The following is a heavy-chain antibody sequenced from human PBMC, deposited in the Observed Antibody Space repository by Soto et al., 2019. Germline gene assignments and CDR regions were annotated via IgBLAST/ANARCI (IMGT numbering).Heavy chain of an antibody. D-gene: IGHD3-22*01. J-gene: IGHJ4*02. CDR3: EREDSYDSSGSLAY. Sequence: SETLSLTCTVSGGSISSYYWSWIRQPAGKGLEWIGRIYTSGSTNYNPSLKSRVTMSVDTSKNQFSLKLSSVTAADTAVYYCEREDSYDSSGSLAYWGQGTLVTVSS. CDR1: GGSISSYY. CDR2: IYTSGST. V-gene: IGHV4-4*07.